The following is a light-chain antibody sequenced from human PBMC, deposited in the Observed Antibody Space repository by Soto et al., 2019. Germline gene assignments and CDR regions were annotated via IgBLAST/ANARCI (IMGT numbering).Light chain of an antibody. CDR2: AAS. CDR3: QQSYSTTWT. CDR1: QGISTY. J-gene: IGKJ1*01. V-gene: IGKV1-39*01. Sequence: DIQMTQSPSSVSASVGDRVTITCRASQGISTYLNCYQQKPGKAPKLLIYAASSLQSGVPSRFSGSGSETDFTLTISSLQPEDFATYSCQQSYSTTWTFGQGTKVEIK.